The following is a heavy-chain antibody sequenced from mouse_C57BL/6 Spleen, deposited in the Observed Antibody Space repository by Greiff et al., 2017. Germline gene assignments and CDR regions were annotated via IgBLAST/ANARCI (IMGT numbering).Heavy chain of an antibody. CDR1: GFNIKNTY. J-gene: IGHJ3*01. Sequence: EVQLVESVAELVRPGASVKLSCTASGFNIKNTYMPWVKQRPEQGLEWIGRIDPANGNTKYAPKFQGKATITADTSSNTAYLQLSSLTSEDTAIYYCASNPFAYWGQGTLVTVSA. CDR2: IDPANGNT. D-gene: IGHD4-1*01. CDR3: ASNPFAY. V-gene: IGHV14-3*01.